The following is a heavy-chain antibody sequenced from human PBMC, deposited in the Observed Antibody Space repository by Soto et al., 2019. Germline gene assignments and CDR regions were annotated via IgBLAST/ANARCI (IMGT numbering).Heavy chain of an antibody. D-gene: IGHD4-17*01. J-gene: IGHJ6*03. Sequence: SETLSLTCTVSGGSISSYYWSWIRQPPGKGLEWIGYIYYSGSTNYNPSLKSRVTISVDTSKNQFSLKLSSVTAADTAVYYCARTWGDYGDYAGSYYYMDVWGKGTTVTVSS. V-gene: IGHV4-59*01. CDR3: ARTWGDYGDYAGSYYYMDV. CDR1: GGSISSYY. CDR2: IYYSGST.